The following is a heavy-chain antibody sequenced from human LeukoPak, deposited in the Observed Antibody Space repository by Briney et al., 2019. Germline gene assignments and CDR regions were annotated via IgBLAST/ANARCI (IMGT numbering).Heavy chain of an antibody. D-gene: IGHD2-15*01. CDR1: GFTFSNFA. Sequence: PGGSLRLSCAASGFTFSNFAIHWVRQAPGKGLEWVAVILYDGRNKYYGDSVGGRFTISRDNSKNTVYLEMDSLRAEDTAVYYCAKDLMKTGYCSGASCYGRTDWGQGTLVTVSS. J-gene: IGHJ4*02. CDR2: ILYDGRNK. V-gene: IGHV3-30*18. CDR3: AKDLMKTGYCSGASCYGRTD.